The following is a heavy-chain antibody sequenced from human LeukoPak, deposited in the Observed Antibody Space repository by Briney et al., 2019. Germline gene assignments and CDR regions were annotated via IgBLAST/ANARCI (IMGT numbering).Heavy chain of an antibody. CDR1: GYTFTSYY. V-gene: IGHV1-24*01. CDR2: FDPEDGET. CDR3: ATVPAGYSSGWYDWFDP. Sequence: ASVKVSCKASGYTFTSYYMHWVRQAPGKGLEWMGGFDPEDGETIYAQKFQGRVTMTEDTSTDTAYMELSSLRSEDTAVYYCATVPAGYSSGWYDWFDPWGQGTLVTVSS. D-gene: IGHD6-19*01. J-gene: IGHJ5*02.